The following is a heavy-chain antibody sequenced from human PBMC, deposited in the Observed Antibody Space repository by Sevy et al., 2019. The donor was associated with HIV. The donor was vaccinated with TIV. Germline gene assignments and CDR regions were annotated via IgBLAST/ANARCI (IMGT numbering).Heavy chain of an antibody. CDR1: GGSFSGYY. CDR3: ARVPRYCSSTSCYTAGTGGYYYYGMDV. Sequence: SETLSLTCAVYGGSFSGYYWSWIRQPPGKGLEWIGEINHSGSTNYNPSLKSRVTISVDTSKNQFSLKLSSVTAAETAVYYCARVPRYCSSTSCYTAGTGGYYYYGMDVWGQGTTVTVSS. V-gene: IGHV4-34*01. J-gene: IGHJ6*02. D-gene: IGHD2-2*02. CDR2: INHSGST.